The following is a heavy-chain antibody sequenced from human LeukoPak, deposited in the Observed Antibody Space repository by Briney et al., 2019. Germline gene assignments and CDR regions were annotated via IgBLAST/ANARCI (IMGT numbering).Heavy chain of an antibody. CDR3: ARDRRGQSGWYEFDY. D-gene: IGHD6-19*01. V-gene: IGHV4-59*01. CDR2: IYYTGTT. J-gene: IGHJ4*02. CDR1: GGSISSYY. Sequence: PSETLSLTCTVSGGSISSYYWSWIRQPPGKGLEWVGYIYYTGTTNYNPSLKSRVTISVDTSKNQFSLKLSSVTAADTAVYYCARDRRGQSGWYEFDYWGQGTLVTVSS.